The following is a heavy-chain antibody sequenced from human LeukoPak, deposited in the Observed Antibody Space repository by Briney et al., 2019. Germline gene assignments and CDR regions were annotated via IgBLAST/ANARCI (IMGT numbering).Heavy chain of an antibody. CDR2: MYYTGTT. CDR1: GGSLSSNNYY. D-gene: IGHD1-1*01. CDR3: ARGLTGTMVRFSNYFYMDV. V-gene: IGHV4-39*02. J-gene: IGHJ6*03. Sequence: PSETLSLTCTVSGGSLSSNNYYWGWIRQPPGKGLEWIGSMYYTGTTYYNPSLKSRVTISADTSNNQFSLRLISVTAADTAVYYCARGLTGTMVRFSNYFYMDVWGNGTTVSVSS.